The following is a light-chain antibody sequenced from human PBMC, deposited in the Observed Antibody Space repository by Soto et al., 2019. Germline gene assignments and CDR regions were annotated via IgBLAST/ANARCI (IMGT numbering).Light chain of an antibody. CDR1: QSISSW. J-gene: IGKJ1*01. CDR3: QQYNSYSWT. V-gene: IGKV1-5*03. CDR2: KAS. Sequence: DIQMTQSPSTLSASVGDRVTITCRASQSISSWLAWYQQKPGKVPKLLIYKASNLQSGVPSRFRGSGSGTEFTLTISSLQPDDFATYYCQQYNSYSWTFGQGTKVEIK.